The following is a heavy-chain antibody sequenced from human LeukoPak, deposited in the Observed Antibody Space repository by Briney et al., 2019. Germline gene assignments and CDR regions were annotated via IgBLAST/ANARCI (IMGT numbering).Heavy chain of an antibody. CDR1: GYTFTGYY. CDR3: ARERRYCSGGSCYTPSGGMDV. V-gene: IGHV1-2*02. Sequence: ALVKVSCKASGYTFTGYYMHWVRQAPGQGLEWMGWINPNSGGTNYAQKFQGRVTMTRDTSISTAYMELSRLRSDDTAVYYCARERRYCSGGSCYTPSGGMDVWGQGTTVTVSS. CDR2: INPNSGGT. J-gene: IGHJ6*02. D-gene: IGHD2-15*01.